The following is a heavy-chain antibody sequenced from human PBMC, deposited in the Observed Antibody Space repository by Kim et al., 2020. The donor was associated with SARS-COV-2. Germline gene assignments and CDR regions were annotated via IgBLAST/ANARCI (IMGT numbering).Heavy chain of an antibody. CDR1: GLPFSASG. Sequence: GGSLRLSCAASGLPFSASGMHWVRQAPGKGLEWVAMIWSDGTKEYYADSVKGRFTISRDNSKNTVYLQMNSLRAENTAVYYCARDKGEPYSDYWGQGTLVIVS. J-gene: IGHJ4*02. CDR2: IWSDGTKE. CDR3: ARDKGEPYSDY. V-gene: IGHV3-33*01. D-gene: IGHD3-16*01.